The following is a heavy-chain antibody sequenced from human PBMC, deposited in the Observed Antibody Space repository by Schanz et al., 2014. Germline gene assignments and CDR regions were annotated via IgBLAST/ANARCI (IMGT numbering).Heavy chain of an antibody. CDR3: ARDLLVSHYDFWSGNDY. J-gene: IGHJ4*02. CDR1: GFTFSDYY. D-gene: IGHD3-3*01. Sequence: QVQLVDSGGGLVKPGGSLRLSCAASGFTFSDYYMTWIRQAPGKGLEWVALISYDGNTKYYADSVKGRFTISRDNSKNTLYLQMNSLRADDTAVYYCARDLLVSHYDFWSGNDYWGQGTLVTVSS. CDR2: ISYDGNTK. V-gene: IGHV3-30-3*01.